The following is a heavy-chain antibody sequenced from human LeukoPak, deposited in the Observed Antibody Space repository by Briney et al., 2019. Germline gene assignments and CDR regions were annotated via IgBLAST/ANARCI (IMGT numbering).Heavy chain of an antibody. Sequence: GASVKVSCKASGYTFINYGISWVRQAHGQGLEWMGWISTYNGNTNYAPNFQGRVIMTTDTPTSTVYMDLGSLRSDDTAVYYCARDVRPEGFDYWGQGTLVTVSS. J-gene: IGHJ4*02. V-gene: IGHV1-18*01. CDR1: GYTFINYG. CDR3: ARDVRPEGFDY. D-gene: IGHD3-10*02. CDR2: ISTYNGNT.